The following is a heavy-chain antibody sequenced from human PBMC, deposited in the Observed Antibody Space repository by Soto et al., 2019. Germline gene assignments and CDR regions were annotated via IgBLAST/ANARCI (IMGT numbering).Heavy chain of an antibody. CDR1: GYIFSSYG. CDR2: IYYDGSQK. D-gene: IGHD2-21*02. Sequence: QVQLVESGGRVVQPGRSLRLSCEASGYIFSSYGMHWVRQDPGQGLEWVAVIYYDGSQKYYADSVQGRFTISRDDSKNTLYLQMNSLRGEDTAVYYCVRDPGVTNYYFDYWGQGTLVTVSS. CDR3: VRDPGVTNYYFDY. V-gene: IGHV3-33*01. J-gene: IGHJ4*02.